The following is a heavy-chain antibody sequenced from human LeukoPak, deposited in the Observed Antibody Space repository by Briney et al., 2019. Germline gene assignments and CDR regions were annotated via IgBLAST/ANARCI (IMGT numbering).Heavy chain of an antibody. D-gene: IGHD1-1*01. J-gene: IGHJ4*02. CDR2: IYPGDSDT. CDR1: GYSFTTYW. V-gene: IGHV5-51*01. CDR3: ARQDGNSKYYFDY. Sequence: GESLKISCKGSGYSFTTYWIDWVRQMPGKGLEWMGIIYPGDSDTRYRPSFQGQVTTSVDKSISTAYLQWSSLKASDTAMYYCARQDGNSKYYFDYWGQGTLVTVSS.